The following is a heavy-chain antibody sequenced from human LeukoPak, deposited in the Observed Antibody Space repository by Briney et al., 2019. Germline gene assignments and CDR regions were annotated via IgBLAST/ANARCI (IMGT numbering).Heavy chain of an antibody. J-gene: IGHJ4*02. D-gene: IGHD6-13*01. Sequence: GGSLRLSCAASGFTFSSYGMHWVRQAPGKGLEWVAVISYDGSNKYYADSVKGRFTISRDNSKDTLYLQMNSLRAEDTAVYYCAKEGPLLAAAGRGQYFDYWGQGTLVTVSS. CDR2: ISYDGSNK. CDR1: GFTFSSYG. V-gene: IGHV3-30*18. CDR3: AKEGPLLAAAGRGQYFDY.